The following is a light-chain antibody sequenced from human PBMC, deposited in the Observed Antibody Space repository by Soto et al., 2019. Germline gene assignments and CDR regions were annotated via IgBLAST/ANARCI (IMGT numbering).Light chain of an antibody. Sequence: QSALTQPASVSGSPGQSITISCTGTSSDVGGYNYVSWYQQHPGKAPKLMIYDVSNRPSGVSNRFSGSKSGNTASLTISGRQAAEEGEYYCRSYTSSSTRVFGGGTKLTVL. J-gene: IGLJ2*01. CDR1: SSDVGGYNY. CDR2: DVS. V-gene: IGLV2-14*01. CDR3: RSYTSSSTRV.